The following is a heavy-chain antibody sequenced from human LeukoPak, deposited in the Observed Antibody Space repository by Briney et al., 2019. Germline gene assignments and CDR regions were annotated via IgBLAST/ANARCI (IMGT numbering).Heavy chain of an antibody. CDR3: AKDPPSDFGY. D-gene: IGHD6-6*01. V-gene: IGHV3-23*01. J-gene: IGHJ4*02. CDR2: ISGSGGST. Sequence: EWVSAISGSGGSTYYADSVKGRFTISRDNSKNTLYLQMNSLRAEDTAVYYCAKDPPSDFGYWGQGTLVTVSS.